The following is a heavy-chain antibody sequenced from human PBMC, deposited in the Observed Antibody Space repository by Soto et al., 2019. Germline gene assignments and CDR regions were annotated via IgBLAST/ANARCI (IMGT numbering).Heavy chain of an antibody. D-gene: IGHD3-10*01. Sequence: ASVKVSCKASGYTFTSHDINWVRQATGQGLEWMGWMNPTGGNTGYAQKFQGRVTMTRNTSISTAYMELSSLRSDDTAVYYCARGKGSGWFHPWGQGTLVTVYS. J-gene: IGHJ5*02. CDR1: GYTFTSHD. V-gene: IGHV1-8*01. CDR3: ARGKGSGWFHP. CDR2: MNPTGGNT.